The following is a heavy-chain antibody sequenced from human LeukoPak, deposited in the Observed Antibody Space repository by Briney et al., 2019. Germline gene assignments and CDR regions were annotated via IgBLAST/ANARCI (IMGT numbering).Heavy chain of an antibody. CDR1: GYTFTSYG. D-gene: IGHD2-2*01. CDR2: ISAYNGNT. V-gene: IGHV1-18*01. Sequence: ASLKVSCMASGYTFTSYGISWVRQAPGQGLEWMGWISAYNGNTNYAQKLQGRVTMTTDTSTSTAYMELRSLRSDDTAVYYCARGYCSSTSCYFGYRYFDLWGRGTLVTVSP. CDR3: ARGYCSSTSCYFGYRYFDL. J-gene: IGHJ2*01.